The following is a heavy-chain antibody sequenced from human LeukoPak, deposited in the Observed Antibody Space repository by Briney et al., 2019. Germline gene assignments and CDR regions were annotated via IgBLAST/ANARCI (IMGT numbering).Heavy chain of an antibody. CDR2: FYYSGST. Sequence: PSETLSLTCTVSGGSISSYYWSWIRQPAGKGLEWIGYFYYSGSTNYNPSLKSRVTISEDTSKNQFSLKLTSVTAADTAVYYCARGGYYFDYWGQGTLVTVSS. CDR3: ARGGYYFDY. J-gene: IGHJ4*02. V-gene: IGHV4-59*01. CDR1: GGSISSYY. D-gene: IGHD1-26*01.